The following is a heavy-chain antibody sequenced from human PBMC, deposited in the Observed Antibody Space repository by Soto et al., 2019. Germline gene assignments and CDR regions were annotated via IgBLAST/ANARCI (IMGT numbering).Heavy chain of an antibody. CDR3: ARGWGYDSNDYYYAY. CDR2: IIPIFGTA. Sequence: QVQLVQSGAEVRKPGSSVKVSCKASGGTFSRHAISWVRQAPGQGIEWMGGIIPIFGTANHAQKFQGRVMIIADESTSTVYMELSGLRSEDTAMYYCARGWGYDSNDYYYAYWGQGTLVIVSS. CDR1: GGTFSRHA. V-gene: IGHV1-69*01. J-gene: IGHJ1*01. D-gene: IGHD3-22*01.